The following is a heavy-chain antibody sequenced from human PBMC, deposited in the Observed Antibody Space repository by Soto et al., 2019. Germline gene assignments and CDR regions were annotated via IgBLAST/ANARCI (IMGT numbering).Heavy chain of an antibody. Sequence: GASVKVFSRASCYTFTSYGINWVRQSPGQGLEWMGWISAYNGNTNYAQKLQVRDTMTTDTSTSTAYMELRSLRSDDTAEYYCARDDPDDYDSSGNSSPRYPWGQGSLVTVSS. D-gene: IGHD3-22*01. J-gene: IGHJ5*02. V-gene: IGHV1-18*01. CDR2: ISAYNGNT. CDR3: ARDDPDDYDSSGNSSPRYP. CDR1: CYTFTSYG.